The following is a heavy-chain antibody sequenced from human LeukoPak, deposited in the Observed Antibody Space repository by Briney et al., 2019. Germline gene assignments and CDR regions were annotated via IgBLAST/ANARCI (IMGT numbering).Heavy chain of an antibody. D-gene: IGHD4/OR15-4a*01. J-gene: IGHJ5*02. CDR1: GGSITSDY. CDR2: IFTSGSS. Sequence: SETLSLTCTVSGGSITSDYWSWIRQPAGKGLEWIGRIFTSGSSTYNPSLKSRVTMSLDTSKNQFSLKLSSVTAADTAVYFCSRGGANDLWGQGALVTVSS. CDR3: SRGGANDL. V-gene: IGHV4-4*07.